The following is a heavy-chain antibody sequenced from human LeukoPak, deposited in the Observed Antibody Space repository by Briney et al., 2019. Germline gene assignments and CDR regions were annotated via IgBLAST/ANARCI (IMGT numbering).Heavy chain of an antibody. Sequence: GGSLRLSCAASGFTFSSYDMSWVRQAPGKGLEWVSAISGSGGSTYYADSVKGRFTISRDNSKNTLYLQMNSLRAEDTAVYYCAKDRGARSSSWYFDYWGQGTLVTVSS. CDR3: AKDRGARSSSWYFDY. D-gene: IGHD6-13*01. CDR1: GFTFSSYD. V-gene: IGHV3-23*01. CDR2: ISGSGGST. J-gene: IGHJ4*02.